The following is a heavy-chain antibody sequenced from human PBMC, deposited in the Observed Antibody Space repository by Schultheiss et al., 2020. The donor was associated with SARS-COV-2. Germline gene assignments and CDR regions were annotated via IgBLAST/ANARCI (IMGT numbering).Heavy chain of an antibody. CDR2: ISYDGSNK. D-gene: IGHD2-2*01. CDR3: AKDAAAYANAFDI. CDR1: GFTFSDYA. J-gene: IGHJ3*02. Sequence: GGSLRLSCAASGFTFSDYAMQWVRQAPGKGLEWVAVISYDGSNKYYADSVKGRFTISRDNSKNTLYLQMNSLRAEDTALYYCAKDAAAYANAFDIWGQGTMVTVSS. V-gene: IGHV3-30*04.